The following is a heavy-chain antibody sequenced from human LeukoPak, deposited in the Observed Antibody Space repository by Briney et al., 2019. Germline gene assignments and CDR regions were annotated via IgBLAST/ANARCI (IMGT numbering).Heavy chain of an antibody. V-gene: IGHV3-23*01. D-gene: IGHD4-17*01. CDR3: ARAYADSGDYEAY. CDR1: GFTFSSYA. J-gene: IGHJ4*02. CDR2: MGGSGSRR. Sequence: PGGSLRLSCAASGFTFSSYAMSWVRQAPGKGLEWVSAMGGSGSRRYHADSVKGRFTISRDNSRNTLYLQMNSLRAEDTAVYYCARAYADSGDYEAYWGQGTLVTVSS.